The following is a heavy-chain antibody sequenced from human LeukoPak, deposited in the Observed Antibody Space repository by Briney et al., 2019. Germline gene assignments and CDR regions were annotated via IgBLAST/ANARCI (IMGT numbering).Heavy chain of an antibody. V-gene: IGHV3-21*01. CDR2: ISTGGRNI. CDR3: AREVVGHVDTAMVLDY. D-gene: IGHD5-18*01. J-gene: IGHJ4*02. CDR1: GFAFSNAW. Sequence: PGGSLRLSCAASGFAFSNAWMSWVRQSPGKGLEWVSSISTGGRNIYYADSVKGRSTISRDNANDSLFLQLNSLRAEDTAIYYCAREVVGHVDTAMVLDYWGQGTLVTVSS.